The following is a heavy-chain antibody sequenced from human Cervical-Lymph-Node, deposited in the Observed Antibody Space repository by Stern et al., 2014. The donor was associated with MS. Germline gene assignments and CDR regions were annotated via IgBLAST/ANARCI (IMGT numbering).Heavy chain of an antibody. CDR3: ARVGRMATLYYFDY. D-gene: IGHD4-23*01. CDR1: GGSISSGGYY. V-gene: IGHV4-31*03. CDR2: IYYSGST. Sequence: VQLQESGPGLVKPSQTLSLTCTVSGGSISSGGYYWSWIRQHPGKGLEWIGYIYYSGSTYYNPSLKSRVTISVDTSKTQFSLKLSSVTAADTAVYYCARVGRMATLYYFDYWGQGTLVTVSS. J-gene: IGHJ4*02.